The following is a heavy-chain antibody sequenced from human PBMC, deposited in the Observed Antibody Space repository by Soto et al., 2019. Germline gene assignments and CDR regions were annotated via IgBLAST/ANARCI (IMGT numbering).Heavy chain of an antibody. Sequence: QVQLQESGPGLVKPSQTLSLTCTVSGGSISRGGYYWSWIRQHPGKGLEWIGYIYYSGSTYYNPSLKSRVTISVDTSKNQFSLKLSSVTAADTAVYSCATTYSSSWSIDYWGQGTLVTVSS. V-gene: IGHV4-31*03. CDR1: GGSISRGGYY. CDR2: IYYSGST. J-gene: IGHJ4*02. D-gene: IGHD6-13*01. CDR3: ATTYSSSWSIDY.